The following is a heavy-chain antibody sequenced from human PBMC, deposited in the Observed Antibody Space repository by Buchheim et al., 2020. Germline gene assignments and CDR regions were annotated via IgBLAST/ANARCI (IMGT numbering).Heavy chain of an antibody. D-gene: IGHD4/OR15-4a*01. CDR3: ARGKVQTDQYYFGMDV. CDR2: INAGDGNT. V-gene: IGHV1-3*05. J-gene: IGHJ6*02. Sequence: QVQLVQSGAEEKKPGASVKVSCKASGYTFSSYTIHWVRQAPGERLEWMGWINAGDGNTKYSQTFQGRVTITRDTSASTAYMELSSLSSEDTAVYYCARGKVQTDQYYFGMDVWGQGTT. CDR1: GYTFSSYT.